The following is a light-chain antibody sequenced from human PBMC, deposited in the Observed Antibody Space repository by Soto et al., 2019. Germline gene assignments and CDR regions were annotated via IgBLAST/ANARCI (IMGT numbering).Light chain of an antibody. CDR1: QSINRW. CDR2: EAS. CDR3: QQYKSYFRT. V-gene: IGKV1-5*03. Sequence: DIQMTQSPSTLSESVGDRFTITCRASQSINRWLAWYQQSPGKAPKLLIYEASSLESGVPSRFSGSRSGTEFTLTISSLQPDDIATYYCQQYKSYFRTFGQGTKVEIK. J-gene: IGKJ1*01.